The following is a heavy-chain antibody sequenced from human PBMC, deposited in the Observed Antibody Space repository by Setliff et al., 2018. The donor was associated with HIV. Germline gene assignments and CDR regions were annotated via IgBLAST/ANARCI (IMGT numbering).Heavy chain of an antibody. Sequence: GGSLRLSCVASGFTFISYAMSWVRQAPGKGLEWVSAISGSGGSTYYADSVKGRFTISRDNSKNTLYLRLNSLRAEDTAIYYCAKDLGNYYYMDVWGKGTTVTVSS. CDR1: GFTFISYA. J-gene: IGHJ6*03. D-gene: IGHD3-10*01. V-gene: IGHV3-23*01. CDR2: ISGSGGST. CDR3: AKDLGNYYYMDV.